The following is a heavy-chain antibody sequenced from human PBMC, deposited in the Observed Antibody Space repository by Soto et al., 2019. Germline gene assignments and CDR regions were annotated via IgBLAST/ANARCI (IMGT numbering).Heavy chain of an antibody. CDR2: ISSSSTYI. J-gene: IGHJ6*02. Sequence: EVQLVESGGGLVKPGGSLRLSCAASGFTFSSYSMNWVRQAPGKGLEWGSSISSSSTYIYYADSMKGRFTISRDNAKNSLYLQMNSLRAEDTAVYYCARGGFIPMVRGPVPYNYGMDVWGQGTTVTVSS. CDR1: GFTFSSYS. D-gene: IGHD3-10*01. CDR3: ARGGFIPMVRGPVPYNYGMDV. V-gene: IGHV3-21*01.